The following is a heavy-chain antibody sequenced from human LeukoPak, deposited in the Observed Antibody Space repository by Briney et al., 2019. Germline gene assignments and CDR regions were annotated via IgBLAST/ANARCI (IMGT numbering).Heavy chain of an antibody. J-gene: IGHJ6*02. CDR3: ARTTSGYDLAGMDV. CDR2: ISASGGTT. CDR1: GFTFSSYA. V-gene: IGHV3-23*01. Sequence: PGGFLRLSCAASGFTFSSYAMTWVRQAPGKGLEWISAISASGGTTYDADSVKGRFSMSRDNSRNTLSLQMNSLRAEDTAVYYCARTTSGYDLAGMDVWGRGTTVAVSS. D-gene: IGHD5-12*01.